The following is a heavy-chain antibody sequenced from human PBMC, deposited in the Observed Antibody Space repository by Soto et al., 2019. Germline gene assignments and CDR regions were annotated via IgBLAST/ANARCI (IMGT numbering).Heavy chain of an antibody. V-gene: IGHV3-33*01. CDR3: ARDRSMGKLPDY. CDR1: GFTFSSYG. J-gene: IGHJ4*02. Sequence: QVQLVESGGGVVQPGRSLRLSCAASGFTFSSYGMHWVRQAPGKGLEWVAVIWYDGSNKYYADSVKGRFTISRENSKNTLYLQMTSLRVEDTAVYHCARDRSMGKLPDYWGQGTLVTVSS. D-gene: IGHD1-26*01. CDR2: IWYDGSNK.